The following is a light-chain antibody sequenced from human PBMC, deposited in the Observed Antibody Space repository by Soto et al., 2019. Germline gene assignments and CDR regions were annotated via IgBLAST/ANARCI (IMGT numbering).Light chain of an antibody. CDR2: DVS. CDR1: SSDVGGYNF. Sequence: QSALTQPAPVSGSPGQSITISCTGTSSDVGGYNFVSWYQQHPGKAPKLMIYDVSNRPSGISNRFSGSKSGNTASLTISGLQAEDEAEYYCSSYTSSTTDVFGTGTKLTVL. CDR3: SSYTSSTTDV. V-gene: IGLV2-14*01. J-gene: IGLJ1*01.